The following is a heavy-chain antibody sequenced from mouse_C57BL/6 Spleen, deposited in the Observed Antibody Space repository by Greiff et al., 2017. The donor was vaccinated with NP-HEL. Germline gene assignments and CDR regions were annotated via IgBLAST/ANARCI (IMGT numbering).Heavy chain of an antibody. J-gene: IGHJ4*01. CDR1: GYAFSSYW. Sequence: QVQLQQSGAELVKPGASVKISCKASGYAFSSYWMNWVKQRPGKGLEWIGQIYPGDGDTNYNGKFKGKATLTADKSSSTAYMQLSSLTSEDSAVYFCGGAQALYYAMDYWGQGTSVTVSS. V-gene: IGHV1-80*01. CDR3: GGAQALYYAMDY. D-gene: IGHD3-2*02. CDR2: IYPGDGDT.